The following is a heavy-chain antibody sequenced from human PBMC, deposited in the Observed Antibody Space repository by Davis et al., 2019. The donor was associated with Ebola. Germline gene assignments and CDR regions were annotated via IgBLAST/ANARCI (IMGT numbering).Heavy chain of an antibody. Sequence: GESLKISCAASRSTFSSYAIHWVRQTPGKGLEWVAIVSYDGSNKYYADSVTGRFTISRDNSKNTLYLQMNSLRPEGTAVYYCARGVSGSGNYCALDVWGQGTMVTVSS. CDR2: VSYDGSNK. CDR3: ARGVSGSGNYCALDV. CDR1: RSTFSSYA. J-gene: IGHJ3*01. V-gene: IGHV3-30-3*01. D-gene: IGHD3-10*01.